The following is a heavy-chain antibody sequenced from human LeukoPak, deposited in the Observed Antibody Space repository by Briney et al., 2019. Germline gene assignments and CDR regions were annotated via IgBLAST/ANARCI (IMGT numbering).Heavy chain of an antibody. CDR3: ARQTVTHPTFDY. J-gene: IGHJ4*02. CDR1: GYSISSGYY. V-gene: IGHV4-38-2*02. CDR2: IYHTGHT. Sequence: PSETLSLTCSVSGYSISSGYYWTFIRPPPGKGLEWIGGIYHTGHTFYNPSLKSRVTISVETSKNQFSLRLSSVTAADTAVYYCARQTVTHPTFDYWGQGTLVTVSS. D-gene: IGHD4-17*01.